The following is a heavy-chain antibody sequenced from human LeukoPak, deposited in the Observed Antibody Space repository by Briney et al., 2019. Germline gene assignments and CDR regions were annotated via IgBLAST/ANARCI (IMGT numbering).Heavy chain of an antibody. CDR3: ARRSSNPVGAIDY. CDR2: FTYGGGT. V-gene: IGHV4-39*01. CDR1: GDSISNNNYY. J-gene: IGHJ4*02. D-gene: IGHD1-26*01. Sequence: PSETLSLTCSVSGDSISNNNYYWGWIRQPPGKGVEWIGSFTYGGGTYYNPSLKSRVTISVDTSKNQFSLKVTSVTAADTAVYYCARRSSNPVGAIDYWGQGTLVIVSS.